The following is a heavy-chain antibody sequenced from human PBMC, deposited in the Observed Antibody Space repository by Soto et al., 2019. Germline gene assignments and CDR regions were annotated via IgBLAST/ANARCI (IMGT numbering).Heavy chain of an antibody. Sequence: QLHLVQSGAVVKKPGASVTVSCSASGYPVTAYYMHWVRQAPGRGLEWMGGINPATGAAKYTQTFQGRVTITRDTSTSTVFMELSRLTTEDTAVFYCASGGGVGVAGSAAFDMWGQGTLVTVSS. CDR1: GYPVTAYY. J-gene: IGHJ3*02. V-gene: IGHV1-2*02. D-gene: IGHD3-3*01. CDR2: INPATGAA. CDR3: ASGGGVGVAGSAAFDM.